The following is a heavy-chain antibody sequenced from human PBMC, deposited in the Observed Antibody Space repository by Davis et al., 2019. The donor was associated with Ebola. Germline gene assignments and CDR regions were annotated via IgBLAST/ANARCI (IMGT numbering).Heavy chain of an antibody. CDR3: ARQGTTSWDS. CDR2: IYTGDSDT. V-gene: IGHV5-51*01. CDR1: GNSFTSFW. Sequence: GESLKISCKGSGNSFTSFWIGWVRQMPGKGLEWMGVIYTGDSDTRYSPSFRGQVTISADKSLRTAYLQWSGLKASDTATYYCARQGTTSWDSWGQGTLVTVSS. D-gene: IGHD2-2*01. J-gene: IGHJ4*02.